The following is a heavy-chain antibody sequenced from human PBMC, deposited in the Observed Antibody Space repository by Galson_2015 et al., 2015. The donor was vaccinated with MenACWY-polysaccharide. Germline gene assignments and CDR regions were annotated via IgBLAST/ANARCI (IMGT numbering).Heavy chain of an antibody. CDR3: AKDILGVTGRYFDY. Sequence: SLRLSCAASGFSFDDYAMHWVRQAPGKGLEWVSGISWNSGSIGYADSVKGRFTISRDNAKNSLYLQMNSLRAEDMALYYCAKDILGVTGRYFDYWGQGTLVTVSS. CDR2: ISWNSGSI. D-gene: IGHD3-3*01. V-gene: IGHV3-9*03. J-gene: IGHJ4*02. CDR1: GFSFDDYA.